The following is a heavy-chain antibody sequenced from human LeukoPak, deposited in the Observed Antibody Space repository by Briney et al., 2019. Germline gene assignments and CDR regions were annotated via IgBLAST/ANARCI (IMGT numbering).Heavy chain of an antibody. CDR3: AKTEMSSSLYSLDY. CDR1: GFTFSSYG. D-gene: IGHD6-13*01. Sequence: PGGSLRLSCAASGFTFSSYGMHWVRQAPGKGLEWVAFIRYDGSNKYYADSVKGRFTISRDNSKNTLYLQMNSLRAEDTAVYYCAKTEMSSSLYSLDYWGQGTLVTVSS. V-gene: IGHV3-30*02. J-gene: IGHJ4*02. CDR2: IRYDGSNK.